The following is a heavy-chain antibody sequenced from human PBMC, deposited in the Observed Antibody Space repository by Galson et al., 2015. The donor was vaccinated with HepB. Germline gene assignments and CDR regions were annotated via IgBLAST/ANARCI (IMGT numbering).Heavy chain of an antibody. CDR3: AKVAVVVTTIPYYFDY. D-gene: IGHD2-21*02. Sequence: SLRLSCAASEFILSMYWMNWVRQAPGKGLGWVSGMSGTGGTTFYSDSVKGRFTISRDNSKNTLYLQMNSLRVEDTAVYYCAKVAVVVTTIPYYFDYWGQGTQVTVSS. CDR2: MSGTGGTT. CDR1: EFILSMYW. J-gene: IGHJ4*02. V-gene: IGHV3-23*01.